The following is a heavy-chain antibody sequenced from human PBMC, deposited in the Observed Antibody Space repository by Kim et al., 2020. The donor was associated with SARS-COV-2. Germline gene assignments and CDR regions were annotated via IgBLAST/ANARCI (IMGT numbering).Heavy chain of an antibody. Sequence: GGSLRLSCAASGFTFSSYAMSWVRQAPGKGLEWVSVIYSGGSSTYYADSVKGRFTISRDNSKNTLYLQMNSLRAEDTAVYYCAKREYYFDYWGQGTLVTV. J-gene: IGHJ4*02. V-gene: IGHV3-23*03. CDR3: AKREYYFDY. CDR2: IYSGGSST. CDR1: GFTFSSYA.